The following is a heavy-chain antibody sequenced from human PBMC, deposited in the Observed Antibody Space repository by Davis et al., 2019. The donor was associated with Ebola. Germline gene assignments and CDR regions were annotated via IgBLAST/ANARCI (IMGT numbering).Heavy chain of an antibody. CDR1: GYTFTGYY. V-gene: IGHV1-8*03. J-gene: IGHJ4*02. Sequence: ASVKVSCKASGYTFTGYYMQWVRQAPGQGLEWMGWMNPNSGNTGYAQKFQGRVTITRNTSISTAYMELSSLRSEDTAVYYCARTQPPESGYTYGPFGYWGQGTLVTVSS. D-gene: IGHD5-18*01. CDR2: MNPNSGNT. CDR3: ARTQPPESGYTYGPFGY.